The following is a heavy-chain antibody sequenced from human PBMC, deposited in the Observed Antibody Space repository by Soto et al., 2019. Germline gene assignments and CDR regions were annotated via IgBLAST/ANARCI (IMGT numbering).Heavy chain of an antibody. CDR3: ARHYCSSSSTRYYFDY. Sequence: PSETLSLTCTVSGGSMRGFYWSWIRQPPGKGLEWIGFISYSGSTDSNPSLKSRVTISVDTSKNQFSLKLNSVTAADTAVYYCARHYCSSSSTRYYFDYWGQVALVTVSS. CDR1: GGSMRGFY. J-gene: IGHJ4*02. D-gene: IGHD2-2*01. CDR2: ISYSGST. V-gene: IGHV4-59*08.